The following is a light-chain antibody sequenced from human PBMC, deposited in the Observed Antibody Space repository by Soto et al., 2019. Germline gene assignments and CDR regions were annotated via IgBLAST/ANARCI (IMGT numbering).Light chain of an antibody. CDR2: DTS. CDR1: TGSVISGHY. J-gene: IGLJ3*02. CDR3: LLSYAGARV. V-gene: IGLV7-46*01. Sequence: QAVVTQEPSLTVSPGGTVTLTCGSSTGSVISGHYPYWFQQKPGQAPRTLISDTSDKHSWTPARFSGSLLRGKAALTLSGAQPEDEAEYYCLLSYAGARVFGGGTKLTVL.